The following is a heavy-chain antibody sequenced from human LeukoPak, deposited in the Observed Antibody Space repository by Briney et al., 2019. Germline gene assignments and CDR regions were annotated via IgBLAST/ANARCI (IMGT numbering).Heavy chain of an antibody. CDR3: ARAPRYCSSTSCYGKNFDY. Sequence: SQTLPLTCTVSGGSISSGGYYWSWIRQHPGTGLEWIGYIYYSGSTYYNPSLKSRVTISVDTSKNQFSLKLSSVTAADTAVYYCARAPRYCSSTSCYGKNFDYWGQGTLVTVSS. CDR1: GGSISSGGYY. CDR2: IYYSGST. D-gene: IGHD2-2*01. J-gene: IGHJ4*02. V-gene: IGHV4-31*03.